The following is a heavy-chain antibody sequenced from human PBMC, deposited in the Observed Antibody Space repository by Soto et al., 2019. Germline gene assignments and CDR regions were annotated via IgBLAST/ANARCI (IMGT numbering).Heavy chain of an antibody. V-gene: IGHV3-49*03. CDR3: TGFTIFGVVEEREVFDS. D-gene: IGHD3-3*01. Sequence: GGSLRLSCTASGFTFGDYAMSWFRQAPGKGLEWVGFIRSKAYGGTTEYAASVKGRFTISRDDSKSIAYLQMNSLKTEDTAVFFFTGFTIFGVVEEREVFDSWGKGPLVT. CDR1: GFTFGDYA. J-gene: IGHJ4*02. CDR2: IRSKAYGGTT.